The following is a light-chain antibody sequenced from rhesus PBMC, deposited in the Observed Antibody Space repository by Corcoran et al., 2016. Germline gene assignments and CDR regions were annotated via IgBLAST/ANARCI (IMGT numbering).Light chain of an antibody. J-gene: IGKJ2*01. CDR2: EAS. CDR3: QHYYSTPYS. Sequence: DIQMTQSLSSLSASVVDRVTITCRASQGITNDLAWYQQKPGETPKLLIYEASSLQSGIPQRFSGRGSGTDFTLTISSLQSEDFATYCCQHYYSTPYSFGQGTKVEIK. V-gene: IGKV1-25*01. CDR1: QGITND.